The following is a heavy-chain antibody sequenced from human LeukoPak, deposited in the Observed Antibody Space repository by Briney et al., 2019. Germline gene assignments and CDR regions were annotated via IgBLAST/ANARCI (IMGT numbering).Heavy chain of an antibody. CDR2: INHSGST. V-gene: IGHV4-34*01. J-gene: IGHJ4*02. Sequence: SETLSLTCAVYGGSFRGYYWRWIRQPPGKGLEWIGEINHSGSTNHNPSLKTRVTISVDTSKNQFSLKLSSVTAADTAVYYCERGRSSYYEDYYFDYWGQGTLVTVSS. CDR1: GGSFRGYY. D-gene: IGHD1-26*01. CDR3: ERGRSSYYEDYYFDY.